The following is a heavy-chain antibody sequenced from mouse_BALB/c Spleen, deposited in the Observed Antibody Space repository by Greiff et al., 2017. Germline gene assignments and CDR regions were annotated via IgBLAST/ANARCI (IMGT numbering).Heavy chain of an antibody. Sequence: EVHLVESGGGLVKPGGSLKLSCAASGFTFSSYAMSWVRQTPEKRLEWVASISSGGSTYYPDSVKGRFTISRDNARNILYLQMSSLRSEDTAMYYCARVGGTTVFWFAYWGQGTLVTVSA. CDR2: ISSGGST. V-gene: IGHV5-6-5*01. D-gene: IGHD2-14*01. CDR1: GFTFSSYA. CDR3: ARVGGTTVFWFAY. J-gene: IGHJ3*01.